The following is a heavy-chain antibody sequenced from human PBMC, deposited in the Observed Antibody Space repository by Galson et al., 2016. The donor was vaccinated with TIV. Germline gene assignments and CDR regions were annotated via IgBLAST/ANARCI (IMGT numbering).Heavy chain of an antibody. V-gene: IGHV3-23*01. CDR3: TKVPSSGFSYYYGLDV. J-gene: IGHJ6*02. CDR1: GFTFRIFA. CDR2: ISGGGGST. Sequence: ASGFTFRIFAMTWVRQAPGMGLEWVSAISGGGGSTYYADSVKGRFTVSRDNSKNTVFLQMNSLRAEDTAVYYCTKVPSSGFSYYYGLDVWGQGTTVTVSS. D-gene: IGHD3-22*01.